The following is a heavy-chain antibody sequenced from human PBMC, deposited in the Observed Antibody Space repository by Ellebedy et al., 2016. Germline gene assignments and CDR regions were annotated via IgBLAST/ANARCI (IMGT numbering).Heavy chain of an antibody. CDR1: GFTFSSYS. Sequence: GGSLRLXCAASGFTFSSYSMNWVRQAPGKGLEWVSSISSSSSYIYYADSVKGRFTISRDNAKNSLYLQMNSLRAEDTAVYYCARESTTVTTLSWFDPWGQGTLVTVSS. CDR3: ARESTTVTTLSWFDP. J-gene: IGHJ5*02. V-gene: IGHV3-21*01. D-gene: IGHD4-17*01. CDR2: ISSSSSYI.